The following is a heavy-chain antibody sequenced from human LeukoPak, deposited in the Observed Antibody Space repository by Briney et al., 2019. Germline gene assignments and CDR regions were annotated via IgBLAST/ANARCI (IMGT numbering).Heavy chain of an antibody. J-gene: IGHJ6*02. D-gene: IGHD3-3*01. CDR1: GGSISSYY. V-gene: IGHV4-4*07. CDR3: ARAVITIFGVAEGMDV. Sequence: SETLSLTCTVSGGSISSYYWSWIRQPAGKGLEWIGRIYTSGSTNYNPSLKSRVTMSADTSKNQFSLKLSSVTAANTAVYYCARAVITIFGVAEGMDVWGQGTTVTVSS. CDR2: IYTSGST.